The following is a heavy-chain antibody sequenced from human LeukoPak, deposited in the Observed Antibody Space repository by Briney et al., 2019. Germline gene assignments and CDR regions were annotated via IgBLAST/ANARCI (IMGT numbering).Heavy chain of an antibody. Sequence: SGTLSLTCAVSGGSISSSNWWSWVRQPPGKGLEWIGEIYHSGSTNYNPSLKSRVTISVDKSKNQFSLKLSSVTAADTAVYYCARAPMGAAAPNWFDPWGLGTLVTVSS. J-gene: IGHJ5*02. CDR2: IYHSGST. D-gene: IGHD1-26*01. CDR1: GGSISSSNW. CDR3: ARAPMGAAAPNWFDP. V-gene: IGHV4-4*02.